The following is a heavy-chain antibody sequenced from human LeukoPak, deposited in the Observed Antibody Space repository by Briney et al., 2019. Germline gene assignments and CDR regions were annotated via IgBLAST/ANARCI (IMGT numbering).Heavy chain of an antibody. V-gene: IGHV3-30*02. CDR2: IRYDGSNK. Sequence: GRCLRLSCAASGFSFSSYGMRWVRQAPDKGLGWVAFIRYDGSNKYYTDSVKGRLPISRDNSKNTLYLKMNSLRAEDTDVYYCANTPWDGYNLKDHTSDWAYYYYYMDVWGKGTTVTVSS. J-gene: IGHJ6*03. CDR1: GFSFSSYG. CDR3: ANTPWDGYNLKDHTSDWAYYYYYMDV. D-gene: IGHD5-24*01.